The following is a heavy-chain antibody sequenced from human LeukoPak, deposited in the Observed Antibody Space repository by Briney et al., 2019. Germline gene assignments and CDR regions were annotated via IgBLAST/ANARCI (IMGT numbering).Heavy chain of an antibody. D-gene: IGHD1/OR15-1a*01. V-gene: IGHV1-8*03. Sequence: ASVKVSCEASGYTFINYDINWVRQATGQGLEWMGWMNPNSGKTGYAQKFRGRVNISRNTSINTAYTELSSLSSEDTAIYYCARMNKSGKNNWFDPWGQGTLVTVSS. J-gene: IGHJ5*02. CDR1: GYTFINYD. CDR2: MNPNSGKT. CDR3: ARMNKSGKNNWFDP.